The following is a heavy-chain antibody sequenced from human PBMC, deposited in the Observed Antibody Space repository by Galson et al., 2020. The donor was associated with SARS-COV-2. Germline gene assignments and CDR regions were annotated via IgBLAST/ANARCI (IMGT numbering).Heavy chain of an antibody. Sequence: SETLSLTCTDSGGPISSGDYYWSWIRQPPGKGLEWIGYIYYSGSTYYNPSLKSRVTISVDTSKNQFSLKLSSVTAADTAVYYCARGRDDSSGYYDWYYYGMDVWGQGTTVTVSS. CDR2: IYYSGST. D-gene: IGHD3-22*01. V-gene: IGHV4-30-4*01. CDR3: ARGRDDSSGYYDWYYYGMDV. J-gene: IGHJ6*02. CDR1: GGPISSGDYY.